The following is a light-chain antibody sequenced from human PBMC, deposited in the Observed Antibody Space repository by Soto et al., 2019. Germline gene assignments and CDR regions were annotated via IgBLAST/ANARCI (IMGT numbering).Light chain of an antibody. CDR2: EVS. Sequence: QSALTQPASVSGSPGQSITISCTGTSSDVGGYNYVSWYQQHPGKAPKLMIYEVSNRPSGVSNRLSGSKSGNTASLTISGLQAEDEADYYCSSYTSSSTLGYVFGTGTKLTVL. J-gene: IGLJ1*01. V-gene: IGLV2-14*01. CDR3: SSYTSSSTLGYV. CDR1: SSDVGGYNY.